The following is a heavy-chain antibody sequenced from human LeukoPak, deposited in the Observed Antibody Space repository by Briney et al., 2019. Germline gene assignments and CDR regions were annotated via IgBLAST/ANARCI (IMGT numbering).Heavy chain of an antibody. Sequence: HGESLKISCQGSGYNFPIYWIGWVRQIPGQGLEWMGIIYPDDSNTIYGPSFQGQVTISADKSINTAYLEWSSLKASDTAIYYCARQGAAGKYYYYYMDVWGKGTTVTVSS. V-gene: IGHV5-51*01. J-gene: IGHJ6*03. D-gene: IGHD6-13*01. CDR3: ARQGAAGKYYYYYMDV. CDR1: GYNFPIYW. CDR2: IYPDDSNT.